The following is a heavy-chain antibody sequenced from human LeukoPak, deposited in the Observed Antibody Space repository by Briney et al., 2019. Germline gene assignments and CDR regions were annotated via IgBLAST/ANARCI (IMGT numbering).Heavy chain of an antibody. V-gene: IGHV4-39*07. D-gene: IGHD3-22*01. CDR2: IYDSGST. CDR1: GGSIRSSYYY. Sequence: SETLSLTCTVSGGSIRSSYYYWGWIRQPPGKGLEWIGSIYDSGSTYYNPSLKSRVTISVDRSKNQFSLKLSSVTAADTAVYYCARDDGYDSSGFDYWGQGTLVTVSS. CDR3: ARDDGYDSSGFDY. J-gene: IGHJ4*02.